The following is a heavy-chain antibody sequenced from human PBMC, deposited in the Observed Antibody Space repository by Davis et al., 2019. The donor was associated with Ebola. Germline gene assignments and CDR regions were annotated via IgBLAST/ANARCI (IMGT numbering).Heavy chain of an antibody. CDR1: EFAFSSYA. CDR2: ITTSGGLT. Sequence: PGGSLRLSCVASEFAFSSYAMSWVRQSPGKGLEWVSAITTSGGLTGYADSVKGRFTISRDNSKNTLYLQMNSLRAEDTATYYCAKRTDSRSFEFWGQETLVTVSS. V-gene: IGHV3-23*01. J-gene: IGHJ4*02. D-gene: IGHD1-14*01. CDR3: AKRTDSRSFEF.